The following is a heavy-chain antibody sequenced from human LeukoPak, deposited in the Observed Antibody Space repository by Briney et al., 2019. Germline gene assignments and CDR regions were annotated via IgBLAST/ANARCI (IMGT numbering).Heavy chain of an antibody. CDR3: ARGLPSYSSGWDAFDI. D-gene: IGHD6-19*01. V-gene: IGHV4-39*02. Sequence: SETLSLTCTVSGGSISSSSYYWGWIRQPPGKGLEWIGSIYYSGSTYYNPSLKSRVTISVDTSKNHFSLKLSSVTAADTAVYFCARGLPSYSSGWDAFDIWGQGTIVTVSS. CDR2: IYYSGST. CDR1: GGSISSSSYY. J-gene: IGHJ3*02.